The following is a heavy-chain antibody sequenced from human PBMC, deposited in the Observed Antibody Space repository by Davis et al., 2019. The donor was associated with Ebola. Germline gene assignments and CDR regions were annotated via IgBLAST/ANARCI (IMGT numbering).Heavy chain of an antibody. CDR2: IIPIFGTA. CDR1: GGTFSSYA. V-gene: IGHV1-69*13. CDR3: ARKGGGNSPGVYYYYYMDV. J-gene: IGHJ6*03. Sequence: SVKVSCKASGGTFSSYAISWVRQAPGQGLEWMGGIIPIFGTANYAQKFQGRVTITADESTSTAYMELSSLRSEDTAVYYCARKGGGNSPGVYYYYYMDVWGKGTTVTVSS. D-gene: IGHD4-23*01.